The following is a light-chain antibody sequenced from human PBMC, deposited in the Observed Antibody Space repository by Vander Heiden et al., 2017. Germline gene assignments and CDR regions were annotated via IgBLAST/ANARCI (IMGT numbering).Light chain of an antibody. CDR2: GAS. J-gene: IGKJ1*01. Sequence: EIVMTQHPATLSVSPGERATLSCRASQSVSSNLAWYQQKPGQAPRLLIYGASTRATGIPARFSGSGSGTEFTLTISSLQSEDFAVYYCQQDNNWPETFGQGTKVEIK. V-gene: IGKV3-15*01. CDR1: QSVSSN. CDR3: QQDNNWPET.